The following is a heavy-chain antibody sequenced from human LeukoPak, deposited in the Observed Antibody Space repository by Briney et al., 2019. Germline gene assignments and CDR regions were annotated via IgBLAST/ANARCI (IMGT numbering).Heavy chain of an antibody. V-gene: IGHV4-34*01. Sequence: GEINHSGSTNYNPSLKSRVTISVDTSKNQFSLKLSSVTAADTAVYYCARDLPVTTRLYFDYWGQGTLVTVSS. D-gene: IGHD4-17*01. J-gene: IGHJ4*02. CDR2: INHSGST. CDR3: ARDLPVTTRLYFDY.